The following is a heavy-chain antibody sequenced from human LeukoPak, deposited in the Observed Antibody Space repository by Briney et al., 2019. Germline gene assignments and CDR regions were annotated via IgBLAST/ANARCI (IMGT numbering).Heavy chain of an antibody. CDR2: IYHSGNT. CDR3: ARGTAAAGNFEY. Sequence: SGTLSLTCAVSGVSISSSNWWRWVRQPPGKGLEWMGEIYHSGNTNYNSSLKSRITISVDKSKNQLSLKLSSVTAADTAVYYCARGTAAAGNFEYWGQGTLVTVSS. D-gene: IGHD6-13*01. J-gene: IGHJ4*02. V-gene: IGHV4-4*02. CDR1: GVSISSSNW.